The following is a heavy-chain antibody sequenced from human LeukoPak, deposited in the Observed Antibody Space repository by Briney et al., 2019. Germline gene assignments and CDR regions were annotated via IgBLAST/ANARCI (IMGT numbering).Heavy chain of an antibody. V-gene: IGHV3-48*03. CDR2: ISSSGRSI. J-gene: IGHJ3*02. D-gene: IGHD6-19*01. CDR1: GFTFSSYE. Sequence: PGGSLRLSCAASGFTFSSYEMNWVRQAPGKGLEWVSYISSSGRSIYYADSVKGRFTIYRDKAKNSLDLQMNRQRGEETAVYYCARGGYSSGWYSPPDAFDIWGQGTILTVSS. CDR3: ARGGYSSGWYSPPDAFDI.